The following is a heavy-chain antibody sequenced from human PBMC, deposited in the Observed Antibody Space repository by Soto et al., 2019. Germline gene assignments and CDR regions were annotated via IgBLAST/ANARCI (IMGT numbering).Heavy chain of an antibody. CDR2: IYYSGST. V-gene: IGHV4-31*03. CDR3: ALRLGDPGRLYFDY. Sequence: PSETLSLTCTVSGGSISSGGYYWSWIRQHPGKGLEWIGYIYYSGSTYYNPSLKSRVTISVDTSKNQFSLKLSSVTAADTAVYYCALRLGDPGRLYFDYWGQGTLVTSPQ. D-gene: IGHD3-16*01. J-gene: IGHJ4*02. CDR1: GGSISSGGYY.